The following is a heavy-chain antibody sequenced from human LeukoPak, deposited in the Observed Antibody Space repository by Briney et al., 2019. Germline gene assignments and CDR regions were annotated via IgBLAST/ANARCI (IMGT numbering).Heavy chain of an antibody. CDR2: IYHSGST. J-gene: IGHJ5*02. CDR3: ATGLLLGYCSGGSCYSWFDP. V-gene: IGHV4-30-2*01. Sequence: SETLSLTCAVSGGSISGGGYSWSWIRQPPGKGLECIGYIYHSGSTYYNPCLKSRVTISVDRSKNQFSLKLSSVTAADTAVYYCATGLLLGYCSGGSCYSWFDPWGQGTLATVSS. CDR1: GGSISGGGYS. D-gene: IGHD2-15*01.